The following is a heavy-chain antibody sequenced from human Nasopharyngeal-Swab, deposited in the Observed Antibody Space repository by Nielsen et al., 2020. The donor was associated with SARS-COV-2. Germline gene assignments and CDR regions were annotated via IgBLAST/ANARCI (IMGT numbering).Heavy chain of an antibody. CDR3: ARGISSSLY. V-gene: IGHV3-53*01. D-gene: IGHD6-6*01. CDR2: IYSGGST. Sequence: VRQAPGKGLGWVSVIYSGGSTYYADSVKGRFNISRDNSKNTLYLQMNSLRAEDTAVYYCARGISSSLYWGQGTLVTVSS. J-gene: IGHJ4*02.